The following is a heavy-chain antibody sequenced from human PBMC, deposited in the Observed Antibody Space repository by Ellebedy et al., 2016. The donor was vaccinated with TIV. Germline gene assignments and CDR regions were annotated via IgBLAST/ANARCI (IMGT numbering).Heavy chain of an antibody. CDR1: GDTFRKDG. D-gene: IGHD3-10*01. J-gene: IGHJ4*02. Sequence: ASVKVSXXASGDTFRKDGVSWVRQAPGKGLEWMGWISGSNGNTDFAQKFQDRLTVTIDTSTSTAYMELRSLRSDDTAVYFCARDRGGIWSINRGDVWGQGTLVTVSS. CDR2: ISGSNGNT. V-gene: IGHV1-18*01. CDR3: ARDRGGIWSINRGDV.